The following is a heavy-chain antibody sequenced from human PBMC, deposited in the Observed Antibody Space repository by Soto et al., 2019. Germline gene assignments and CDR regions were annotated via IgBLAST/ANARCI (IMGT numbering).Heavy chain of an antibody. CDR2: AYYRSKWYN. CDR1: GDRFSSTGVS. V-gene: IGHV6-1*01. CDR3: ARGKYSGFDV. D-gene: IGHD2-15*01. Sequence: SQTLSLTCAISGDRFSSTGVSWNWIRQYPSRGREWLGRAYYRSKWYNEYAVSVKRRITVKLETSKYKFSLQLRSLTPEDTAVYYCARGKYSGFDVWGQGTMVTVSS. J-gene: IGHJ3*01.